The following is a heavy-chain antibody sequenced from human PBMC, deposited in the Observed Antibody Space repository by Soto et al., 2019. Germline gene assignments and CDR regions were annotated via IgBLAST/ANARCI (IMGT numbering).Heavy chain of an antibody. V-gene: IGHV4-59*13. CDR3: VRAAVVVPAAAPGYFDC. D-gene: IGHD2-2*01. CDR2: ISYSGST. Sequence: PSETLSLTCSVSGGSISSNSWSWIRQPPGKGLEWIGYISYSGSTNYNLSPMSRLTISIDTSKNQFSLKLSSVTAADTAVYYCVRAAVVVPAAAPGYFDCWGQGTLVTVPS. CDR1: GGSISSNS. J-gene: IGHJ4*02.